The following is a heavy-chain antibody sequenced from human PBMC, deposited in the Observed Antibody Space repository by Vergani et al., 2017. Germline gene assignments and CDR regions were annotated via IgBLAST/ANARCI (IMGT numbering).Heavy chain of an antibody. CDR3: ARGGTTGDRSKYYYYYMDV. J-gene: IGHJ6*03. D-gene: IGHD7-27*01. CDR2: IYYSGST. V-gene: IGHV4-59*01. CDR1: GGSISSYY. Sequence: QVQLQESGPGLVKPSETLSLTCTVSGGSISSYYWSWIRQPPGKGLEWIGYIYYSGSTNYNPSLKSRVTISVDTSKNQFYLKLSSVTAADTAVYYCARGGTTGDRSKYYYYYMDVWGKGTTVTVSS.